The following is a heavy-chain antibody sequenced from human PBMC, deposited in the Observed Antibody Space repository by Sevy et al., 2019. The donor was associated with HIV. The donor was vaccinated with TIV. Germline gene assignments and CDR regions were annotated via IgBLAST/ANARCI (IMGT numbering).Heavy chain of an antibody. V-gene: IGHV3-11*01. CDR1: GFAFSDYY. D-gene: IGHD2-2*02. CDR3: ARDGGYCSSTSCYTPPHYYGMDV. J-gene: IGHJ6*02. CDR2: ISSSGSTI. Sequence: GGSLRLSCAASGFAFSDYYMSWIRQAPGKGLESVSYISSSGSTIYYADSVKGRFTISRDNAKNSLYLQMNSLRAEDTAVYYCARDGGYCSSTSCYTPPHYYGMDVWGQGTTVTVSS.